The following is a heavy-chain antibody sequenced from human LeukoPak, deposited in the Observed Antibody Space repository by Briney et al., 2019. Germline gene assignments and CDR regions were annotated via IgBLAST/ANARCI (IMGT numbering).Heavy chain of an antibody. CDR3: AKDIVIVPAAKDHFDY. Sequence: GGSLRLSCAASGFTLNSYAMSWVRQAPGKGLEWVSAVSGNSGSTYYADSVKGRFTISRDNSKNALYLQMNSLRAEDTAVYYCAKDIVIVPAAKDHFDYWGQGTLVTVS. J-gene: IGHJ4*02. CDR1: GFTLNSYA. CDR2: VSGNSGST. D-gene: IGHD2-2*01. V-gene: IGHV3-23*01.